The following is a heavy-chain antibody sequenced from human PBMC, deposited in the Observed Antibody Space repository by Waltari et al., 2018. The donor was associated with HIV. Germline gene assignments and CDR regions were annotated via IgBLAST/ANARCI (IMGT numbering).Heavy chain of an antibody. D-gene: IGHD6-6*01. CDR3: AKDILVESPSSGMDV. Sequence: EVQLVESGGGLIQPGRSLRLSCATSGFTFDDYAMHRVRQAPGKGLEWVSGISWNSGSIGYADSGKGRFTISRDNAKNSLYLQMNSLRAEDTALYYCAKDILVESPSSGMDVWGQGTTVTVSS. J-gene: IGHJ6*02. CDR2: ISWNSGSI. CDR1: GFTFDDYA. V-gene: IGHV3-9*01.